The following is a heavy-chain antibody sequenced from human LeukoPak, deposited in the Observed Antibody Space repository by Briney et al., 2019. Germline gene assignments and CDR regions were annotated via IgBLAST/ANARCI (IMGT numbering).Heavy chain of an antibody. J-gene: IGHJ6*03. CDR2: ISSSGSTI. CDR1: GFTFSDYY. D-gene: IGHD5-18*01. CDR3: AGPTWGYSYGPPRYMDV. V-gene: IGHV3-11*01. Sequence: GGSVSLSCAASGFTFSDYYMSWIRQAPGKGLEWVSYISSSGSTIYYADSVKGRFTISRDNAKNSLYLQMNSLRAEDTAVYYCAGPTWGYSYGPPRYMDVWGKGTTVTVSS.